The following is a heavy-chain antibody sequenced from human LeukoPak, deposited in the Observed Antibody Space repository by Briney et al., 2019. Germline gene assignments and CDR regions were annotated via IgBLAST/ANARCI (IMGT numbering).Heavy chain of an antibody. Sequence: HSGGSLRLSCAASGFTFSSYAMSWVRQAPGKGLEWVSAISGSGGSTYYADSVKGRFTISRDNSKNTLYLQMNSLRAEDTAVYYCAKYGPDFYYYDSSGYSSWGQGTLVTVSS. D-gene: IGHD3-22*01. V-gene: IGHV3-23*01. CDR2: ISGSGGST. J-gene: IGHJ4*02. CDR1: GFTFSSYA. CDR3: AKYGPDFYYYDSSGYSS.